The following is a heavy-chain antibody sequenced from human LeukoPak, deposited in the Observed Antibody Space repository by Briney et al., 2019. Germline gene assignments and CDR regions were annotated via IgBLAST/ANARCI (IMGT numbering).Heavy chain of an antibody. CDR1: GGSFSGYY. V-gene: IGHV4-34*01. J-gene: IGHJ4*02. CDR2: INHSGST. Sequence: PSETLSLTCAVYGGSFSGYYWSWIRQPPGKGLEWIGEINHSGSTNYNPSLKSRVTISVDTSKNQFSLKLSSVTAADTALYYCASVARSGYSYGVRFDYWGQGTLVTVSS. D-gene: IGHD5-18*01. CDR3: ASVARSGYSYGVRFDY.